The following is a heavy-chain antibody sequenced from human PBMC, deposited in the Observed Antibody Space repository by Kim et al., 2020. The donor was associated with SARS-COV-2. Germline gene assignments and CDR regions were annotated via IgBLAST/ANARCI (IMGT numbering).Heavy chain of an antibody. Sequence: SETLSLTCTVSGDSISSYYWSWIRQPPGKGLEWIGYINYSGITYSNSSLKSRVTISVDTSKNQFSLKLNSVTAADTAVYYCARDSCSGGRCYSTWFDPWGQGTLVTVSS. CDR3: ARDSCSGGRCYSTWFDP. CDR1: GDSISSYY. J-gene: IGHJ5*02. D-gene: IGHD2-15*01. V-gene: IGHV4-59*13. CDR2: INYSGIT.